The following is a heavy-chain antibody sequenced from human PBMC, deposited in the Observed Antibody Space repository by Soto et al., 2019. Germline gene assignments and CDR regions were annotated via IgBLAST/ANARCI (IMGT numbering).Heavy chain of an antibody. V-gene: IGHV3-30*18. CDR2: ISYDGSNK. D-gene: IGHD7-27*01. J-gene: IGHJ6*04. Sequence: GGSLRLSCAASGFTFSSYGMHWVRQAPGKGLEWVAVISYDGSNKYYADSVKGRFTISRDNSKNTLYLQMNSLRAEDTAVYYCAKGHWGVWGKGTTVTVSS. CDR1: GFTFSSYG. CDR3: AKGHWGV.